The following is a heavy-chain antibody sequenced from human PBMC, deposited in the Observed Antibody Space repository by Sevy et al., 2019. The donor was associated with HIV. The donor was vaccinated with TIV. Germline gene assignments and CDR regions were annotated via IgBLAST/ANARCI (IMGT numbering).Heavy chain of an antibody. CDR2: INHSGST. V-gene: IGHV4-34*01. CDR1: GGSFSGYY. D-gene: IGHD2-2*01. CDR3: VRGLRGYCSSTSCYTYYYYGMDV. Sequence: SETLSLTCAVYGGSFSGYYWSWIRQPPGKGLEWIGEINHSGSTNYNPSLKSRVTISVDTSKNQFSLKLSSVTAADTAVYYCVRGLRGYCSSTSCYTYYYYGMDVWGQGTTVTVSS. J-gene: IGHJ6*02.